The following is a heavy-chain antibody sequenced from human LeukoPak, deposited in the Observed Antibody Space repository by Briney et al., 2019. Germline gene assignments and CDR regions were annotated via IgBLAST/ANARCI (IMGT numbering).Heavy chain of an antibody. J-gene: IGHJ4*02. V-gene: IGHV3-23*01. CDR2: ISGSGGST. Sequence: GGSLRLSCAASGFTFSSYAMSWVRQAPGKRLERVSAISGSGGSTYYADSVKGRCTISRDNSKNTLYLQMNSLRAEDTAVYYCAKEVIAGVSFDYWGQGTLVTVSS. CDR1: GFTFSSYA. CDR3: AKEVIAGVSFDY. D-gene: IGHD3-16*02.